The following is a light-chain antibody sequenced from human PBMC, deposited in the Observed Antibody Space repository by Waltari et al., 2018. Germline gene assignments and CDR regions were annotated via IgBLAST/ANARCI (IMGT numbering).Light chain of an antibody. Sequence: DVVMTQSPLSLPVTLGQAASISCSSSRSLVYSDGNSYLNWFHQRPGQSPRRLFYKVSNRDSGVPDRFSGSGSGTNFTLKISRVEAEDVGVYYCMQGTYWRTFGQGTKVEIK. CDR3: MQGTYWRT. J-gene: IGKJ1*01. CDR2: KVS. CDR1: RSLVYSDGNSY. V-gene: IGKV2-30*01.